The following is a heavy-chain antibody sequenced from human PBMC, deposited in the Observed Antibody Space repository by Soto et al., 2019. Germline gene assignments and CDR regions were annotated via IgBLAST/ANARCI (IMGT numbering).Heavy chain of an antibody. V-gene: IGHV1-69*13. Sequence: SVKVSCKASGGTFSSYAISWVRQAPGQGLEWMGGIIPIFGTANYAQKFQGRVTITADESTSTAYMELSSLRSEDTAVYYCARGRGRSGITIFGVIDTYGGWSGMDVWGQGTTVTVS. CDR2: IIPIFGTA. CDR3: ARGRGRSGITIFGVIDTYGGWSGMDV. J-gene: IGHJ6*02. D-gene: IGHD3-3*01. CDR1: GGTFSSYA.